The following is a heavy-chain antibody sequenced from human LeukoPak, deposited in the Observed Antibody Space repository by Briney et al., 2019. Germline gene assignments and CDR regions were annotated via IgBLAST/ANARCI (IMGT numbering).Heavy chain of an antibody. V-gene: IGHV4-59*08. J-gene: IGHJ4*02. CDR1: GGSISSYY. CDR3: ARVSSNYYDSTPKLGCFDY. CDR2: IYYSGST. Sequence: SETLSLTCTVSGGSISSYYWSWIRQPPGKGLEWIGYIYYSGSTYYNPSLKSRVTISVDTSKNQFSLKLSSVTAADTAVYYCARVSSNYYDSTPKLGCFDYWGQGTLVTVSS. D-gene: IGHD3-22*01.